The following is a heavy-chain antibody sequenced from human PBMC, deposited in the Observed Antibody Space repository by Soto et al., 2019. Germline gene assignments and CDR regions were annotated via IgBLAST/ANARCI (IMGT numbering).Heavy chain of an antibody. CDR1: GYTFTGYY. D-gene: IGHD2-2*01. V-gene: IGHV1-2*04. CDR2: INHNSGGT. Sequence: GASVKVSCKASGYTFTGYYMHWVRQAPGQGLEWMGWINHNSGGTNYAQKFQGWVTMTRDTSISTAYMELSRLRSDDTAVYYCARVRSCSSTSCSSYYYGMDVWGQGTTVTVSS. CDR3: ARVRSCSSTSCSSYYYGMDV. J-gene: IGHJ6*02.